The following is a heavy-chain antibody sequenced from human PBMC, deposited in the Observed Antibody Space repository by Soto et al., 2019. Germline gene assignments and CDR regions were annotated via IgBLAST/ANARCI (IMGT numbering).Heavy chain of an antibody. CDR2: IYYSGST. Sequence: QVQLQESGPGLVKPSETLSLTCTVSGGSISSYYWSWIRQPPGKGLEWIGYIYYSGSTNYNPSLKSRVTQSVATSKNQFSLKLSSVTAADTAVYYCARGVVGYCSSTSCYGGYYYYYYYMDVWGKGTTVTVSS. CDR3: ARGVVGYCSSTSCYGGYYYYYYYMDV. D-gene: IGHD2-2*01. J-gene: IGHJ6*03. CDR1: GGSISSYY. V-gene: IGHV4-59*01.